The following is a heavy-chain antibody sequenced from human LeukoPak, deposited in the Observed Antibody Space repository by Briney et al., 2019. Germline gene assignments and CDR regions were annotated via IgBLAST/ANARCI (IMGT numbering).Heavy chain of an antibody. J-gene: IGHJ5*02. Sequence: ASVKVSCKASGGTFSSYAISWVRQAPGQGLEWMGGIIPIFGTANYAQKFQGRVTITADESTSTAYMELSSLRSEDTAVYYCARDRCSSTSCYGRRWFDPWGQGTLVTVSS. CDR3: ARDRCSSTSCYGRRWFDP. CDR2: IIPIFGTA. CDR1: GGTFSSYA. D-gene: IGHD2-2*01. V-gene: IGHV1-69*13.